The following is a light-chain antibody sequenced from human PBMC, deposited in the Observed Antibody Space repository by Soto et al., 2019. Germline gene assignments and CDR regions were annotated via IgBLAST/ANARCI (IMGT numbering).Light chain of an antibody. CDR1: QSVSSTY. CDR3: QQYGRSPPFT. J-gene: IGKJ2*01. CDR2: GAS. Sequence: EIVLTQSPGTLSLSPGERATLSCRASQSVSSTYIAWYQQNSGQAPRLLIYGASSRATGIPDRFSGSGSGTDFTLTISRLEPEDFAVYFCQQYGRSPPFTFGQGTNVDIK. V-gene: IGKV3-20*01.